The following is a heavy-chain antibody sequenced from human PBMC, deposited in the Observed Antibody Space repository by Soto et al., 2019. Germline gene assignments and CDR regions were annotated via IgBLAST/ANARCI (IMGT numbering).Heavy chain of an antibody. CDR2: IRSKANSYAT. CDR1: GFTFSGSA. J-gene: IGHJ4*02. V-gene: IGHV3-73*01. Sequence: GSLRLSCAASGFTFSGSAMHWVRQASGKGLEWVGRIRSKANSYATAYAASVKGRFTISRDDSKNTAYLQMNSLKTEDTAVYYCTSEGPDSGYDYWGQGTLVTVSS. CDR3: TSEGPDSGYDY. D-gene: IGHD5-12*01.